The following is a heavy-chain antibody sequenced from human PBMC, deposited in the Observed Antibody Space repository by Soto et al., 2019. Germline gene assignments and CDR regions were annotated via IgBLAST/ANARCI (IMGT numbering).Heavy chain of an antibody. V-gene: IGHV1-69*13. CDR2: IIPIFGTA. J-gene: IGHJ4*02. CDR3: ARELYCSGGSCRDY. CDR1: GGTFSSYA. D-gene: IGHD2-15*01. Sequence: GASVKVSCKASGGTFSSYAIIWVRQAPGQGLEWMGGIIPIFGTANYAQKFQGRVTITADESTSTAYMELSSLRSEDTAVYYCARELYCSGGSCRDYWGQGTLVTVSS.